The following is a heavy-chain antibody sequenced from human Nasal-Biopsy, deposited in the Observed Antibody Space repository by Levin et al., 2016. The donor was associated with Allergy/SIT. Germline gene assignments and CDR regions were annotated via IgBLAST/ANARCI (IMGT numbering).Heavy chain of an antibody. CDR3: ARVDSSDTKFDY. CDR2: IHPNSGGG. V-gene: IGHV1-2*02. D-gene: IGHD4-11*01. CDR1: GYTFTDYF. J-gene: IGHJ4*02. Sequence: ASVKVSCKASGYTFTDYFVHWVRQAPGQGLEWIGWIHPNSGGGNSAQKFQGRVTMTADTSINTAYMDLNWLTSDDTAVYFCARVDSSDTKFDYWGPGTLVTVSS.